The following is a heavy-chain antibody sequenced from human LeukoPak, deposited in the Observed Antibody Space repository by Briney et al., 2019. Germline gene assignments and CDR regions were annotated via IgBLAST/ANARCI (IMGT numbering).Heavy chain of an antibody. J-gene: IGHJ4*02. V-gene: IGHV4-34*01. CDR3: ARGAFAIGGSDSFGY. D-gene: IGHD2-2*02. CDR1: GGSFNDYY. Sequence: SETLSLTCAVDGGSFNDYYWSWIRQSPGKGLEWIGEINHGGSTNYNSSLKSRVTISVDPSKNQFSLKLNSMTAADTAVYYCARGAFAIGGSDSFGYWGQGTLVTVSP. CDR2: INHGGST.